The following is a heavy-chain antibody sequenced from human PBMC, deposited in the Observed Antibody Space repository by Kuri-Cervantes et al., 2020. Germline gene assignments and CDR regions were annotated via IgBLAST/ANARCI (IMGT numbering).Heavy chain of an antibody. J-gene: IGHJ3*02. Sequence: SETLSLTCTVSGGSISSSSYYWGWIRQPPGKGLEWIGSIYYSGSTYYNPSLKSRVTISVDTSKNQFSLKLSSVTAADTAVYYCVREGRTGDAFDIWGQGTMVTVSS. CDR2: IYYSGST. CDR1: GGSISSSSYY. CDR3: VREGRTGDAFDI. V-gene: IGHV4-39*07. D-gene: IGHD3/OR15-3a*01.